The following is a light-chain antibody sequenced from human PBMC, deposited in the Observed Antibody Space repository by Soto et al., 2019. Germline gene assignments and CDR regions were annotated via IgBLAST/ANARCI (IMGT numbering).Light chain of an antibody. CDR2: EDS. J-gene: IGLJ1*01. CDR1: SSDVGSYNL. V-gene: IGLV2-23*01. CDR3: CSYAGSSTYV. Sequence: QSVLTQPASVSGSPGQSITISYTGTSSDVGSYNLVSWYQQYPGTAPKLMIYEDSKRPSGVSNRFSGSKSGNTASLTISGLQTEDEADYYCCSYAGSSTYVFGTGTKLTVL.